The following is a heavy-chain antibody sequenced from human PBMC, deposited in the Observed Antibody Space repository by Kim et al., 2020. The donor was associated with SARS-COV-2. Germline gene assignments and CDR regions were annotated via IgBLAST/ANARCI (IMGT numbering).Heavy chain of an antibody. CDR2: VNSDGSST. J-gene: IGHJ4*02. CDR3: ARLSTGYVCDKFDY. CDR1: AFTFSSYW. V-gene: IGHV3-74*01. Sequence: GGSLRLSCVASAFTFSSYWMHWVRQAPGKGLVWVSRVNSDGSSTSYADSVKGRFTISRDNARNTLYLQMNSLRAEDTAVYYCARLSTGYVCDKFDYWCRGTL. D-gene: IGHD3-16*01.